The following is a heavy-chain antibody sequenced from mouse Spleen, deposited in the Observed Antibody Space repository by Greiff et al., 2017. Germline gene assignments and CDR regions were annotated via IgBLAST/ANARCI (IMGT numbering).Heavy chain of an antibody. CDR1: GFTFSSYA. D-gene: IGHD3-3*01. CDR2: ISSGGGNT. J-gene: IGHJ2*01. CDR3: ATLGDYFDY. Sequence: EVKVVESGGGLVKRGGSLKLSCAASGFTFSSYAMSWVRQTPEKRLEWVATISSGGGNTYYPDSVKGRFTISRDNAKNTLYLQMSSLKSEDTAMYYCATLGDYFDYWGQGTTLTVSS. V-gene: IGHV5-9*04.